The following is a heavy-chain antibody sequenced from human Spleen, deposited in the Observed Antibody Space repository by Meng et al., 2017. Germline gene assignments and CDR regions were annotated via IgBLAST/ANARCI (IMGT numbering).Heavy chain of an antibody. J-gene: IGHJ3*02. Sequence: SETLSLTCTVSGGSISSGSHYWSWIRQPAGKGLEWIARIDISESTNHNPSLTSRVTISIYTSKNQFSLELSAVTAADAAVYYCTRAGEYGETCWTTRASHIWGQGTMVTVSS. CDR2: IDISEST. CDR1: GGSISSGSHY. CDR3: TRAGEYGETCWTTRASHI. D-gene: IGHD4/OR15-4a*01. V-gene: IGHV4-61*02.